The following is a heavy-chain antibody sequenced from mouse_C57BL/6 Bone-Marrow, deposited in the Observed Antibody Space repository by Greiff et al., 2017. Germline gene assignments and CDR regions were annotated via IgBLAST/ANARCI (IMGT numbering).Heavy chain of an antibody. CDR1: GYTFTSYW. CDR3: ARIVDFYWYFDV. J-gene: IGHJ1*03. Sequence: QVQLQQPGAELVRPGSSVKLSCKASGYTFTSYWMHWVKQRPIQGLEWIGNIDPSDSETHYNQKFKDKATLTVAKSSSTAYMQLSSLTSEDSAVYYCARIVDFYWYFDVWGTGTTVTVSS. V-gene: IGHV1-52*01. CDR2: IDPSDSET.